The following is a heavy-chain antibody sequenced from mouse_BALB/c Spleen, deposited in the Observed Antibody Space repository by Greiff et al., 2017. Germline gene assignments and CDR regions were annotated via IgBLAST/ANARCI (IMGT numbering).Heavy chain of an antibody. CDR2: IYPGNVNT. CDR3: ARRGLGLFDY. J-gene: IGHJ2*01. V-gene: IGHV1S56*01. Sequence: QVQLKESGAELVRPGASVRISCKASGYTFTSYYIHWVKQRPGQGLEWIGWIYPGNVNTKYNEKFKGKATLTADKSSSTAYMQLSSLTSEDSAVYFCARRGLGLFDYWGQGTTLTVSS. D-gene: IGHD4-1*01. CDR1: GYTFTSYY.